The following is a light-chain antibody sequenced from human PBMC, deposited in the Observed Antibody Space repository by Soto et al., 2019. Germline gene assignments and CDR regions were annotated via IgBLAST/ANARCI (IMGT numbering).Light chain of an antibody. CDR3: QQYNNYSST. Sequence: DIQMTQSPSTLSASVGDRVTITCRASQSISSWLAWYQQKPGKAPKLLIYDASSLESGVPARFSGSGSGTEFTLPITSLQPDDFAIYYCQQYNNYSSTFGQGTKLEIK. CDR1: QSISSW. J-gene: IGKJ2*01. CDR2: DAS. V-gene: IGKV1-5*01.